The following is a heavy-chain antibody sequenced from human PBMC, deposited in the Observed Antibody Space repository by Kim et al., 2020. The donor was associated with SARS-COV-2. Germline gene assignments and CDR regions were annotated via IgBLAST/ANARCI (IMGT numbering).Heavy chain of an antibody. V-gene: IGHV3-23*01. CDR1: GFTFSSYA. Sequence: GGSLRLSCAASGFTFSSYAMSWVRQAPGKGLEWVSAISGSGGSTYYADSVKGRFTISRDNSKNTLYLQMNSLRAEDTAVYYCAKDEWVGGYSYGPSHYWGQGTLVTVSS. D-gene: IGHD5-18*01. CDR2: ISGSGGST. CDR3: AKDEWVGGYSYGPSHY. J-gene: IGHJ4*02.